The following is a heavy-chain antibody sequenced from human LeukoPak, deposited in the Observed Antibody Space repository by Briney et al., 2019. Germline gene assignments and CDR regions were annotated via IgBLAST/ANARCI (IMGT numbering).Heavy chain of an antibody. Sequence: GGSLRLSCSASGFTFSSYAMHWVRQAPGKGLEYVSAISSNGGSTYYADSVKGRFTISRDNSKNTLCLQMSSLRAEDTAVYYCVKRRGYSYDPTGYFQHWGQGTLVTVSS. CDR1: GFTFSSYA. J-gene: IGHJ1*01. V-gene: IGHV3-64D*06. D-gene: IGHD5-18*01. CDR2: ISSNGGST. CDR3: VKRRGYSYDPTGYFQH.